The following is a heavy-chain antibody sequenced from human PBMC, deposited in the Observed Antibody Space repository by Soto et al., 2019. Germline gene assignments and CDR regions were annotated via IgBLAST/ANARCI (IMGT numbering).Heavy chain of an antibody. Sequence: PSETLSLTCTVSGGSISSYYWSWIRQPPGKGLEWIGYIYYSGSTNYNPSLKSRVTISVDTSKNQFSLKLSPVTAADTAVYYCARTHSSSWKSTFDYWGQGTLVTVSS. CDR2: IYYSGST. CDR1: GGSISSYY. V-gene: IGHV4-59*01. CDR3: ARTHSSSWKSTFDY. J-gene: IGHJ4*02. D-gene: IGHD6-13*01.